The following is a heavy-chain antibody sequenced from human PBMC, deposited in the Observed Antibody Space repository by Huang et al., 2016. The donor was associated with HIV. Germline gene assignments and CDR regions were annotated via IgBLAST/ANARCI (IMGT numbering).Heavy chain of an antibody. CDR3: AAQWELRGGVDF. CDR2: IYSDDST. D-gene: IGHD1-26*01. V-gene: IGHV3-53*01. CDR1: GFTVSSNY. J-gene: IGHJ4*02. Sequence: EVQLVESGGGLIQPGGSLRLSCAASGFTVSSNYMRWVRQAPWKWLEWVSVIYSDDSTYFADSVKGRFTISRDNSKNTLYLQMNSLRAEDTAVYYCAAQWELRGGVDFWGQGTLVTVSS.